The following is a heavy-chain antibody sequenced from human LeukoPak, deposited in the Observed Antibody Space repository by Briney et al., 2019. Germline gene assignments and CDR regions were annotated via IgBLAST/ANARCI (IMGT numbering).Heavy chain of an antibody. Sequence: GGSLRLSCAVSGFTFSISAMYWVRQAPGKGLEWVSSISGSGVTTYYADSVKGRFTISRDNSKNTLFLQVNSLTAEDTAVYYCAKGGRRVVSIGIDFWGQGTMVTVSS. V-gene: IGHV3-23*01. D-gene: IGHD3-22*01. CDR1: GFTFSISA. J-gene: IGHJ3*01. CDR2: ISGSGVTT. CDR3: AKGGRRVVSIGIDF.